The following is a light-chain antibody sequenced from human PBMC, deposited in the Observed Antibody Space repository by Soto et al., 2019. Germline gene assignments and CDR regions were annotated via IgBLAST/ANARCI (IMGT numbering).Light chain of an antibody. CDR1: QSVGTS. CDR3: QQYSNWPPYT. V-gene: IGKV3-15*01. Sequence: VMTQSPATLSVSPGDRVTLSCRAGQSVGTSLAWYQQKPGQAPRLLIYAASTRAIGIPARFSGSGSGTEFSLSISGLQSEDFAVYYCQQYSNWPPYTFGQGTNLEIK. CDR2: AAS. J-gene: IGKJ2*01.